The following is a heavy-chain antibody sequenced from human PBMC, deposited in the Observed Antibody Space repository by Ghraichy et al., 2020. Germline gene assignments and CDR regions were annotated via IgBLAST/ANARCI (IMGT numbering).Heavy chain of an antibody. J-gene: IGHJ4*02. V-gene: IGHV4-34*01. Sequence: SQTLSLTCAVYGGSFSGYYWSWIRQPPGKGLEWIGEINHSGSTNYNPSLKSRVTISVDTSKNQFSLKLSSVTAADTAVYYCARGPPVEVPNSTTTLTTGARDGYFDYWGQGTLVTVSS. CDR3: ARGPPVEVPNSTTTLTTGARDGYFDY. CDR2: INHSGST. D-gene: IGHD2/OR15-2a*01. CDR1: GGSFSGYY.